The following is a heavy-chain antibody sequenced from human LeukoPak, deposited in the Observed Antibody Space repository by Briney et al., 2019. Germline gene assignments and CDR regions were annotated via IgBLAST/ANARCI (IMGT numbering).Heavy chain of an antibody. CDR2: ISGSGGST. D-gene: IGHD1-26*01. CDR3: AKTSGATHSPLDY. J-gene: IGHJ4*02. V-gene: IGHV3-23*01. Sequence: PGGSLRLSCAASGFTFSSYVMSWVRQAPGKGLQWVSAISGSGGSTYYADSVKGRFTISRDNSKNTLYLQMNSLRAEDTAVYYCAKTSGATHSPLDYWGQGTLVTVSS. CDR1: GFTFSSYV.